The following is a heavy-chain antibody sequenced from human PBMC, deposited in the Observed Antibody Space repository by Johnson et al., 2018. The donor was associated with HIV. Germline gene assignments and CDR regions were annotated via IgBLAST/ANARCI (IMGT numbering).Heavy chain of an antibody. V-gene: IGHV3-53*01. CDR3: AKGASGSQRRGAFHI. D-gene: IGHD1-26*01. CDR2: IRNDVNT. Sequence: MLLVESGGGLIQPGGSLRLSCAASGFSVSSNYMGWVRLAPGKGLEWVSFIRNDVNTYDADSVKGRFTISRDSSKNTLYLQMNSLRAEDTAVYYCAKGASGSQRRGAFHIWGQGTMVTVSS. CDR1: GFSVSSNY. J-gene: IGHJ3*02.